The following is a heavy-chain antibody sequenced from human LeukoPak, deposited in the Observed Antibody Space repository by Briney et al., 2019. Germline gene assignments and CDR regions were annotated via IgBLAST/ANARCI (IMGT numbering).Heavy chain of an antibody. CDR2: INHSGST. Sequence: PSETLSLTCAVYGGSFSGYYWNWIRQSPGKGLEWIGEINHSGSTNYNASLESRVTISVDTSKNQFSLKLSSVTAADTAVYYCARVPPIAAAGFGPLAFDIWGQGTMVTVSS. CDR3: ARVPPIAAAGFGPLAFDI. J-gene: IGHJ3*02. CDR1: GGSFSGYY. V-gene: IGHV4-34*01. D-gene: IGHD6-13*01.